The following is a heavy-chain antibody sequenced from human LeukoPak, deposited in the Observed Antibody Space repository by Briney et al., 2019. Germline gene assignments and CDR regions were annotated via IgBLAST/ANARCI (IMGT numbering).Heavy chain of an antibody. CDR1: GYTFTGYY. CDR3: ARDSSGWYHWFDP. Sequence: ASVKVSCKASGYTFTGYYMHWVRQAPGQGLEWMGWINPNSGYTGYAQKFQGRVTMTRNTSISTAYMELSSLRSEDTAVYYCARDSSGWYHWFDPWGQGTLVSVSS. V-gene: IGHV1-8*02. J-gene: IGHJ5*02. CDR2: INPNSGYT. D-gene: IGHD6-19*01.